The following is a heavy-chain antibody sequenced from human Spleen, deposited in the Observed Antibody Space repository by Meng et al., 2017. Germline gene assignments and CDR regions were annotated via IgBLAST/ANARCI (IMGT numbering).Heavy chain of an antibody. CDR2: IIPIFGTI. V-gene: IGHV1-69*06. CDR3: ARDLGGDYGGSSLYSAFDI. Sequence: SVKVSCKASGDTFSSYPISWLRQAPGQGLEWMGGIIPIFGTINYAQKFQGRVTISADKSTSTAYMELSSLRSEDTAVYYCARDLGGDYGGSSLYSAFDIWGQGTMVTVSS. D-gene: IGHD4-23*01. J-gene: IGHJ3*02. CDR1: GDTFSSYP.